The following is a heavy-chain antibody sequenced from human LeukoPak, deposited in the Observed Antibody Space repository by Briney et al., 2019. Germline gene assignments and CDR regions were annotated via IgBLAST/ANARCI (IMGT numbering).Heavy chain of an antibody. V-gene: IGHV3-23*01. D-gene: IGHD6-13*01. Sequence: GGSLRLSCAASGFTFNNAWMSWVRQAPGKGLEWVSAISGSGGSTYYADSVKGRFTISRDNSKSTLYLQMNSLRAEDTAVYYCAKFSSHWYYFDYWGQGTLVTVSS. CDR2: ISGSGGST. J-gene: IGHJ4*02. CDR3: AKFSSHWYYFDY. CDR1: GFTFNNAW.